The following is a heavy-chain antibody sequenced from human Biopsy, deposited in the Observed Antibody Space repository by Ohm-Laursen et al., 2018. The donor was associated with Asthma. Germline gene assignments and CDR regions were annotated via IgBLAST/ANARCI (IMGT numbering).Heavy chain of an antibody. CDR3: ARTYYDFLTGQVKDVFGV. J-gene: IGHJ3*01. CDR1: GYNFISFA. D-gene: IGHD3-9*01. Sequence: ASVKVSCKTSGYNFISFAIHWVRQAPGQRLEWMGWVNTGNGDTKYSQKFQGRVTITRDTSASTAYMELRSLRSEDTTTYYCARTYYDFLTGQVKDVFGVWGQGTMVTVSS. CDR2: VNTGNGDT. V-gene: IGHV1-3*04.